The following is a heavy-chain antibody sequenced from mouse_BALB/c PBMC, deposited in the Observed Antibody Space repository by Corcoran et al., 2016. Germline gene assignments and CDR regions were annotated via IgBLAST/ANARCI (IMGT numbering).Heavy chain of an antibody. CDR2: IDPANGNT. CDR3: APTATFAY. V-gene: IGHV14-3*02. D-gene: IGHD1-2*01. CDR1: GFNIKDTY. J-gene: IGHJ3*01. Sequence: EVQLQQSGAELVKPGAPVKLSCTASGFNIKDTYMHWVKQRPEQGLEWIGRIDPANGNTKYDPKFQGKATITADTSSNTAYLQLSSLTSEDTAVYYCAPTATFAYWGQGTLVTVSA.